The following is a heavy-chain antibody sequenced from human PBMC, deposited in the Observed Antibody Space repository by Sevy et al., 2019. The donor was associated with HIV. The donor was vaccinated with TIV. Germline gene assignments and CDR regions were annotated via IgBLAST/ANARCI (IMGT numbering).Heavy chain of an antibody. D-gene: IGHD3-10*01. CDR3: ASGAYYYASRTENFDY. Sequence: GGSLRLSCAASGFTFSSYGMHWVRQAPGKGLEWVALIWYDGSNKYYADSVKGRFTISRDNSKNTLYLQMNSLRAEDTALYYCASGAYYYASRTENFDYWGQGTLVTVS. V-gene: IGHV3-33*01. CDR1: GFTFSSYG. CDR2: IWYDGSNK. J-gene: IGHJ4*02.